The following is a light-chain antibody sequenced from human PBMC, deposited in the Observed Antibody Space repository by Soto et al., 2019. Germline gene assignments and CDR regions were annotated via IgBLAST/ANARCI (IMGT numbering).Light chain of an antibody. CDR1: QDISTS. CDR2: SAS. CDR3: QQLFDSPIT. J-gene: IGKJ5*01. V-gene: IGKV1-9*01. Sequence: SQMTQSPSSLAASVGDRVTFTCRASQDISTSLAWYQVKPGKAPKLLIYSASTLESWVPSSFSATVSGTEFSLTITSLQPEDFATYYCQQLFDSPITFGQGTRLEIK.